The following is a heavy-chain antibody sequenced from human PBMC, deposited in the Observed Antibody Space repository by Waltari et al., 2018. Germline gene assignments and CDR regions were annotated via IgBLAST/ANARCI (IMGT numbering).Heavy chain of an antibody. V-gene: IGHV1-69-2*01. CDR2: VDPEDGET. Sequence: EVQLVQSGAEVKKPGSTVKISCKAAGSTFNDYYMHWVQQAPGKGLEWMGRVDPEDGETIYAEKFQGRVTITADTSTDTAYMELSSLRSEDTAVYYCATSSRGSGWYYFAYWGQGTLVTVSS. CDR3: ATSSRGSGWYYFAY. D-gene: IGHD6-19*01. CDR1: GSTFNDYY. J-gene: IGHJ4*02.